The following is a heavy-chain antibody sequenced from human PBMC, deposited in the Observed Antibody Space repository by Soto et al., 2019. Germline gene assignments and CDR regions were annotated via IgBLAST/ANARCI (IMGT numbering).Heavy chain of an antibody. CDR1: GFTFDNYA. J-gene: IGHJ4*02. D-gene: IGHD3-10*01. V-gene: IGHV3-23*01. CDR3: VRGGSGSPNYGYYFDY. CDR2: ISGSGANT. Sequence: GGSLRLSCTASGFTFDNYAMSWVRQAPGKGLEWVSSISGSGANTYYADSVKGRFTISRDNSKTTLYLQMNSLSAEDTALHFCVRGGSGSPNYGYYFDYWGQGALVTVSP.